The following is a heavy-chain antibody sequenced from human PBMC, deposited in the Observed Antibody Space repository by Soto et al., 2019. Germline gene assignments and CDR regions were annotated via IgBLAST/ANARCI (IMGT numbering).Heavy chain of an antibody. J-gene: IGHJ4*02. Sequence: PSETLSLTCGVSGSSISPYYWSLIRQPPGKGLEWIGYIYYTGSTKYNPPLKSRVTISVDTTKNQFSLRLSSVTAADTAVYYCVAWAVGKRVVRDFWGQGSLVTVSS. V-gene: IGHV4-59*01. CDR1: GSSISPYY. CDR3: VAWAVGKRVVRDF. D-gene: IGHD3-22*01. CDR2: IYYTGST.